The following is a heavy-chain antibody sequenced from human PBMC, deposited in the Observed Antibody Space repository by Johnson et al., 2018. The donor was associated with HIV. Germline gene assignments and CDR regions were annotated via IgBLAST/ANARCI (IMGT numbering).Heavy chain of an antibody. Sequence: VQLVESGGGGVQPGRSLRLSCAGSGFTFNTFGSYDMHWVRQAPGKGLEWVAVISYDGSNKYYADSVKGRFTISRDNSNNTLYLQMNSLRAEDTAVYYCARGGVWNDFDAFDIWGQGTMVTVSS. D-gene: IGHD1-1*01. CDR1: GFTFNTFGSYD. J-gene: IGHJ3*02. CDR2: ISYDGSNK. V-gene: IGHV3-30-3*01. CDR3: ARGGVWNDFDAFDI.